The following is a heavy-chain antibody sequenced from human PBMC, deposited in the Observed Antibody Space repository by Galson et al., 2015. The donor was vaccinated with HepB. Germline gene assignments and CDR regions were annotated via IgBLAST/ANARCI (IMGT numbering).Heavy chain of an antibody. D-gene: IGHD2-2*01. V-gene: IGHV3-23*01. Sequence: SLRLSCAASGFTFSSYAMSWVRQAPGKGLEWVSAINGGSTATYYADSVKGRFTISRDNSKNTLHLQMNSLRAEDTAVYYCAKAGYCGNTSCYYHFTYWGQGTLVAVSS. CDR1: GFTFSSYA. J-gene: IGHJ4*02. CDR2: INGGSTAT. CDR3: AKAGYCGNTSCYYHFTY.